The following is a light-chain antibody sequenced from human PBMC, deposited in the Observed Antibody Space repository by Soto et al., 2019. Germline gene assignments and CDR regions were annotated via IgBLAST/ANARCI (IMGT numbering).Light chain of an antibody. CDR2: AAS. CDR3: QKYNISPRT. V-gene: IGKV1-27*01. Sequence: DIQMTQSPSSLSTSVGDRVTITCRTSQGISNYLAWYQQKPGKVPKLLIYAASTLQSGVPSRFSGSGSGTDFILSISSLQPEDVATYYCQKYNISPRTFGQGTKVDIK. CDR1: QGISNY. J-gene: IGKJ1*01.